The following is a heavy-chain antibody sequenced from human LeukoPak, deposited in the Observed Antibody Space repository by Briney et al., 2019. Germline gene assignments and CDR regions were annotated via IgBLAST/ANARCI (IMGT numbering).Heavy chain of an antibody. CDR3: AKDHLQQLVRSYFDY. Sequence: GGSLRLSCAASGFTFDDYAMHWVRQAPGKGLEWVSGISWNSGSIGYADSVKGRFTISRDNAKNSLYLQMNSLRAGDTALYYCAKDHLQQLVRSYFDYWGQGTLVTVSS. CDR2: ISWNSGSI. V-gene: IGHV3-9*01. D-gene: IGHD6-13*01. CDR1: GFTFDDYA. J-gene: IGHJ4*02.